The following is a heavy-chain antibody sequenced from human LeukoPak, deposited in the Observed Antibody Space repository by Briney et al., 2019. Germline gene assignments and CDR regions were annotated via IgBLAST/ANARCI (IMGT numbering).Heavy chain of an antibody. V-gene: IGHV1-24*01. CDR3: ATEWYSSGWYFDY. J-gene: IGHJ4*02. D-gene: IGHD6-19*01. Sequence: ASVKVSCKVSGYTLTQLSMHWVRRAPGKGLEWMGGFDPEDGETIYAQKFQGRVTMTEDTSTDTAYMELSRLRSEDTAVYYCATEWYSSGWYFDYWGQGTLVTVSS. CDR1: GYTLTQLS. CDR2: FDPEDGET.